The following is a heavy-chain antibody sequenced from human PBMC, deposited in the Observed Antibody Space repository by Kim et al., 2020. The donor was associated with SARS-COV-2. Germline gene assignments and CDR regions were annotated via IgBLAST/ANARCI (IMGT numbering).Heavy chain of an antibody. D-gene: IGHD3-16*02. CDR3: AREAHTFGGVIAYVDY. Sequence: SETLSLTCTVSGGSISSGGYYWSWIRQHPGKGLEWIGYIYYSGSTYYNPSLKSRVTISVDTSKNQFSLKLSSVTAADTAVYYCAREAHTFGGVIAYVDYWGQGTLVTVSS. CDR2: IYYSGST. V-gene: IGHV4-31*03. J-gene: IGHJ4*02. CDR1: GGSISSGGYY.